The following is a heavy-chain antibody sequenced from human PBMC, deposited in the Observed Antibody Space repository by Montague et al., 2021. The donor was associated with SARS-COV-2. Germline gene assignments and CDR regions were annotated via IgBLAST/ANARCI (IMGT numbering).Heavy chain of an antibody. V-gene: IGHV3-23*03. D-gene: IGHD3-10*01. CDR1: GFTFSSYA. Sequence: SLRLSCAASGFTFSSYAMSWVRQAPGKGLEWVSVIYSGGSSTYYADSVKGRFTISRDHSKNTLYLRMTSLRAEDTAVYYCAKVSYFGSGTYYFDYWGQGTLVTVSS. CDR3: AKVSYFGSGTYYFDY. J-gene: IGHJ4*02. CDR2: IYSGGSST.